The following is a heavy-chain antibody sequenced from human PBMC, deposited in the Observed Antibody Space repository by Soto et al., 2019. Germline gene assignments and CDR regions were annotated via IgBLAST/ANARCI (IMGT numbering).Heavy chain of an antibody. CDR1: GGSISCIYG. Sequence: SETLSLTCAVSGGSISCIYGGGGVRQPPGKGLEWIGEIYHSGSTNYNPSLKSRVTISVDKSKNQFSLKLSSVTAADTAVYYCARGRSYGDFDYWGQGTLVTVSS. D-gene: IGHD4-17*01. CDR2: IYHSGST. CDR3: ARGRSYGDFDY. J-gene: IGHJ4*02. V-gene: IGHV4-4*02.